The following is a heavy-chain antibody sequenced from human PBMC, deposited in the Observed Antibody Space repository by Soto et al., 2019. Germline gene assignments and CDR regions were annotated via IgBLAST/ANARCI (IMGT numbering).Heavy chain of an antibody. V-gene: IGHV4-4*07. Sequence: SETLSRGGSVSGDSISSYYWSWIRQPAGKGLEWIGRIYNSGSTNYNPSLKSRVTVSVDTSKNQFSLKLSSVTAADTAVYYCARGSLWGDYFDYWGQGTLVTVSS. CDR3: ARGSLWGDYFDY. CDR2: IYNSGST. CDR1: GDSISSYY. J-gene: IGHJ4*02. D-gene: IGHD2-21*01.